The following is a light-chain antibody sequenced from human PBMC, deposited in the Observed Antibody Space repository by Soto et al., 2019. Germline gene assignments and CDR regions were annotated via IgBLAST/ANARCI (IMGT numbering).Light chain of an antibody. CDR3: NSYTTSSTFV. CDR2: EVT. CDR1: SSDVGGYNF. J-gene: IGLJ1*01. V-gene: IGLV2-14*03. Sequence: QSALTQPASVSGSPGQSITISCTGTSSDVGGYNFVSWYQQHPGKAPKLMIYEVTSRPSGLSNRFSGSKSGNTASLTISGLQAEDEADYYCNSYTTSSTFVCGTGTKLTVL.